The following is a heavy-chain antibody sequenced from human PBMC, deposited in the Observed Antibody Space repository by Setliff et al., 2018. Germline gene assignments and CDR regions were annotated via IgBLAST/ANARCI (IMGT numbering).Heavy chain of an antibody. J-gene: IGHJ4*02. V-gene: IGHV3-7*01. CDR3: VGSGTCSY. CDR2: INPHGTEK. D-gene: IGHD3-10*01. Sequence: GGSLRLSCTASGLSYSNDWVSWVRQAPGKGLEWLASINPHGTEKYYADSVKGRFTISRDNAKNSLSLQMNSLRAEDTAVYYCVGSGTCSYWGQGTLVTVSS. CDR1: GLSYSNDW.